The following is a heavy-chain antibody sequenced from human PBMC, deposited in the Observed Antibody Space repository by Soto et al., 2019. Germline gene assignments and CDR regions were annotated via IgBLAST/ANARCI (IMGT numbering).Heavy chain of an antibody. D-gene: IGHD3-22*01. V-gene: IGHV3-53*02. J-gene: IGHJ3*02. Sequence: EVQLVETGGGLIQPGGSLRLSCAASGFIVSSYYMSWVRQAPGKGLEWVSVIYSGGSTYYADSVKGRFTISRDNSKNTLYLQMNSLRAEDTAVYFCARDGPAYYDSSGYYYGGDAFDIWGQGTMVTVSS. CDR2: IYSGGST. CDR3: ARDGPAYYDSSGYYYGGDAFDI. CDR1: GFIVSSYY.